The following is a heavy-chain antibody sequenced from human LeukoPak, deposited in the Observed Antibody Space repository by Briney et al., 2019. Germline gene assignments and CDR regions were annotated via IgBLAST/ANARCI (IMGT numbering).Heavy chain of an antibody. Sequence: GGSLRLSCAASGFTFSSYAMSWVRQAPGKGLEWVSAVSGSGGSTYYADSVKGRFTISRDNSKNTLYLQMNSLRAEDTAVYYCAKDPYYYDSSGYESDYWGQGTLVTVSS. CDR3: AKDPYYYDSSGYESDY. J-gene: IGHJ4*02. CDR2: VSGSGGST. V-gene: IGHV3-23*01. CDR1: GFTFSSYA. D-gene: IGHD3-22*01.